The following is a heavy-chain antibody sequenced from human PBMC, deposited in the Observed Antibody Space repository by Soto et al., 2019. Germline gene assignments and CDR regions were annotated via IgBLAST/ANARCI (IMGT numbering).Heavy chain of an antibody. CDR1: GGSFSGYH. CDR3: ARGIALKVVVPTDEPDKKYLDS. CDR2: INHSGST. Sequence: KPSETLSLTCAVYGGSFSGYHWSWIRQPPGKGLEWIGEINHSGSTNYNPSLKSRVTVSVDTSKNQFSLKLNSVTAADTAVYYCARGIALKVVVPTDEPDKKYLDSFGQGTLVTVSS. D-gene: IGHD3-22*01. V-gene: IGHV4-34*01. J-gene: IGHJ4*02.